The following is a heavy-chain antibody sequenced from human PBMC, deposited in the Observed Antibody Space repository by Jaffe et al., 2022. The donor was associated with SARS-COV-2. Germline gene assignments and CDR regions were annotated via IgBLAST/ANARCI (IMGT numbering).Heavy chain of an antibody. CDR2: ISAYDRKT. CDR1: GYIFLNYG. V-gene: IGHV1-18*01. Sequence: QAQLVQSGPEVKRPGASVRVSCKASGYIFLNYGISWVRQAPGQGLEWMGWISAYDRKTNYAQKFQGRVTMTTDTSTSTAYLELRSLTSDDTAVYYCARGAVSPPLDPWGQGTLVTVPS. J-gene: IGHJ5*02. D-gene: IGHD3-22*01. CDR3: ARGAVSPPLDP.